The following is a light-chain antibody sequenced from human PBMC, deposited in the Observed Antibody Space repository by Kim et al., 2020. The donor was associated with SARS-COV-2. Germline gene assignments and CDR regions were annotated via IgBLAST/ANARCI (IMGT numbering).Light chain of an antibody. J-gene: IGLJ2*01. CDR3: QSYDSSNHVV. CDR1: SGSIASND. Sequence: KPVTISRPRSSGSIASNDVQWYQQRPGRAPTTVIYEDNQRPSGVPDRFSGSIDSSSNSASLTISGLKTEDEADYYCQSYDSSNHVVFGGGTQLTVL. V-gene: IGLV6-57*03. CDR2: EDN.